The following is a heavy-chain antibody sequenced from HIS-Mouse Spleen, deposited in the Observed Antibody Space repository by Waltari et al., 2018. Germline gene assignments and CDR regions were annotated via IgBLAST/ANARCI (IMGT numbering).Heavy chain of an antibody. CDR3: ARDFHDFWSGYYGVDKKHDAFDI. CDR2: IYTSGST. V-gene: IGHV4-4*07. J-gene: IGHJ3*02. D-gene: IGHD3-3*01. Sequence: QVQLQESGPGLVKPSETLSLTCTVSGGSISSYYWSWIRPPAGKGLEWIGRIYTSGSTNYNPSLKSRVTMSVDTSKNQFSLKLSSVTAADTAVYYCARDFHDFWSGYYGVDKKHDAFDIWGQGTMVTVSS. CDR1: GGSISSYY.